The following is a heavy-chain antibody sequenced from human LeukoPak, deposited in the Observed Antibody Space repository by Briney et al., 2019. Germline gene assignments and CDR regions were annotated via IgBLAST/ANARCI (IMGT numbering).Heavy chain of an antibody. J-gene: IGHJ3*02. CDR2: IYYSGST. CDR3: ASDGRDYYGSGSSILSITKNAFDI. Sequence: PSETLSLTCTVSGGSISSGGYYWSWIRQHPGKGLEWIGYIYYSGSTYYNPSLKSRVTISVDTSKNQFSLKLSSVTAADTAVYYCASDGRDYYGSGSSILSITKNAFDIWGQGTMVTVSS. CDR1: GGSISSGGYY. V-gene: IGHV4-31*03. D-gene: IGHD3-10*01.